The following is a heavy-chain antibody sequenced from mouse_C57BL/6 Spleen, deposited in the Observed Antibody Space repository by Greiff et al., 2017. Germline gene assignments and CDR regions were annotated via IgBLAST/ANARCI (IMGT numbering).Heavy chain of an antibody. J-gene: IGHJ2*01. Sequence: VQLQQPGAELVRPGSSVKLSCKASGYTFTSYWMHWVKQRPIQGLEWIGNIDPSDSDTPYNQKFKDKATLTVDKSSSTAYMQLSSLTSEDSAVYYGARRDYGSSYELDYWGQGTTLTVSS. V-gene: IGHV1-52*01. CDR3: ARRDYGSSYELDY. CDR2: IDPSDSDT. CDR1: GYTFTSYW. D-gene: IGHD1-1*01.